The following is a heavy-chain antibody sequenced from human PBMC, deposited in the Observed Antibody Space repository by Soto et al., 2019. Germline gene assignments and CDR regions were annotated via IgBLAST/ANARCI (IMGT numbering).Heavy chain of an antibody. CDR3: AKDLWQWLDLEAIPEGYYYYYGMDV. V-gene: IGHV3-23*01. D-gene: IGHD6-19*01. CDR2: ISGSGGST. Sequence: EVQLLESGGGLVQPGGSLRLSCAASGFTFSSYAMSWVRQAPGKGLEWVSAISGSGGSTYYADSVKGRFTISRDNSKNTLYLQMNSLRAEDTAVYYCAKDLWQWLDLEAIPEGYYYYYGMDVWGQGTTVTVSS. J-gene: IGHJ6*02. CDR1: GFTFSSYA.